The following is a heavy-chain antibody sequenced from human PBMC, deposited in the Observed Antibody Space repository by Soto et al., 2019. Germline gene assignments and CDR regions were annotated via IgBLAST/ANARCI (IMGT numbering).Heavy chain of an antibody. V-gene: IGHV4-39*01. D-gene: IGHD3-3*01. CDR2: IYYSGST. J-gene: IGHJ6*02. CDR3: AGQGSTYYDFWSGYPNGMDV. Sequence: PSETLSLTCTVSGGSISSSSYYWGWIRQPPGKWLEWIGSIYYSGSTYYNPSLKSRVTISVDTSKNQFSLKLSSVTAADTAVYYCAGQGSTYYDFWSGYPNGMDVWGQGTTVTVYS. CDR1: GGSISSSSYY.